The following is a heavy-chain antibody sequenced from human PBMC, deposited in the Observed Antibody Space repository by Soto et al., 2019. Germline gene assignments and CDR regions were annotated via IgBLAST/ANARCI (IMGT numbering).Heavy chain of an antibody. Sequence: GGSLRLSCAASRFTFSSYAMSWVRQAPGKGLEWVSAISGSGGSTYYADSVKGRFTISRDNSKNTLYLQMNSLRAEDTAVYYCARPKEQLVVGVTFNYWGQVSLVTVSS. D-gene: IGHD2-21*02. CDR2: ISGSGGST. CDR1: RFTFSSYA. CDR3: ARPKEQLVVGVTFNY. V-gene: IGHV3-23*01. J-gene: IGHJ4*02.